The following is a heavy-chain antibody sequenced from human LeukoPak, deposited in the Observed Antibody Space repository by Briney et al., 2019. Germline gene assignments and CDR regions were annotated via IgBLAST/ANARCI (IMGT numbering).Heavy chain of an antibody. Sequence: PSQTLSLTCTVSGGSISSGDYYWSWIRQPPGKGLEWIGYIYYSGSTYYNPSLKSRVTISVDTSKNQFSLKLSSVTAADTAVYYCARVFSNYSKGVDIWGQGTMVTVSS. CDR1: GGSISSGDYY. V-gene: IGHV4-30-4*01. J-gene: IGHJ3*02. D-gene: IGHD3-10*01. CDR3: ARVFSNYSKGVDI. CDR2: IYYSGST.